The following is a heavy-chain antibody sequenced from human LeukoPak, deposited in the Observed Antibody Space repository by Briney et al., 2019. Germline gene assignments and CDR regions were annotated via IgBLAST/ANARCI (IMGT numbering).Heavy chain of an antibody. CDR1: GFTFSDYS. CDR3: AKGYSSGWGRAFDI. Sequence: PGGSLRLSCVVSGFTFSDYSMSWVRQAPGKGLEWLSYISLSSSAIYYADSVRGRFTISRDNSKNTLYLQMNSLRVEDTAVYYCAKGYSSGWGRAFDIWGQGTMVTVSS. CDR2: ISLSSSAI. V-gene: IGHV3-48*01. D-gene: IGHD6-19*01. J-gene: IGHJ3*02.